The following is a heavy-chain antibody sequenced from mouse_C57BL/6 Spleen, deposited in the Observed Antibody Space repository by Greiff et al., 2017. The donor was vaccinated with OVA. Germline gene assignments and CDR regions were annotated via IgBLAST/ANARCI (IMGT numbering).Heavy chain of an antibody. CDR1: GFSLTSYG. D-gene: IGHD2-4*01. CDR3: ARKGDYVGAYAMDY. CDR2: IWSGGST. Sequence: QVHVKQSGPGLVQPSQSLSITCTVSGFSLTSYGVHWVRQSPGKGLEWLGVIWSGGSTDYNAAFISRLSISKDNSKSQVFFKMNSLQADDTAIYYCARKGDYVGAYAMDYWGQGTSVTVSS. J-gene: IGHJ4*01. V-gene: IGHV2-2*01.